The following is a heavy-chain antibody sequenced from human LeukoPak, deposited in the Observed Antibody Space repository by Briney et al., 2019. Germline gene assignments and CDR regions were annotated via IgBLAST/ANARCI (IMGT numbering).Heavy chain of an antibody. CDR2: VYTSGST. CDR1: GGSISGGY. CDR3: AKSYFDYSTYYSYYFNL. V-gene: IGHV4-4*09. Sequence: PSETLSLTCTVSGGSISGGYWSWIRQPPGRGLEWIGYVYTSGSTNYNPSLKSRVTISVDTSKSQFALKLSSVTAADTALYYCAKSYFDYSTYYSYYFNLWGQGALVTVSS. J-gene: IGHJ4*02. D-gene: IGHD4-11*01.